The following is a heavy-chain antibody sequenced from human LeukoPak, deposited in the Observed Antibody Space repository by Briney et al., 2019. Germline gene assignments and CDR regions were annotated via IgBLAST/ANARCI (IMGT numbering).Heavy chain of an antibody. CDR1: GGSFSGYY. J-gene: IGHJ6*02. V-gene: IGHV4-34*01. CDR2: INHSGST. CDR3: ANSHPYDSSGYGYCYYGMDV. D-gene: IGHD3-22*01. Sequence: SETLSLTCAVYGGSFSGYYWSWIRQPPGKGLEWIGEINHSGSTNYNPSLKSRVTISVDTSKNQFSLKLSSVTAADTAVYYCANSHPYDSSGYGYCYYGMDVWGQGTTVTVSS.